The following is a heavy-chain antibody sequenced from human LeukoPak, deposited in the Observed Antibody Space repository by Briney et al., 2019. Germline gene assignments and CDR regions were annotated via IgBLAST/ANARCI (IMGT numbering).Heavy chain of an antibody. J-gene: IGHJ4*02. CDR3: AKGKRQLVSYCFDY. D-gene: IGHD6-13*01. CDR2: ISWNSGSK. CDR1: GFTFDDYA. V-gene: IGHV3-9*01. Sequence: GGSLRLSCAASGFTFDDYAMHWVRQVPGKGLEWVSGISWNSGSKGYADSVKGRFTISRDNAKNSLYLQMNSLRAEDTALYYCAKGKRQLVSYCFDYWGLGTLVTVSS.